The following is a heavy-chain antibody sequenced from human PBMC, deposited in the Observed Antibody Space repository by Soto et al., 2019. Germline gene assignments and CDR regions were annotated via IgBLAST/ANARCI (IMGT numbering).Heavy chain of an antibody. CDR3: AGHQPNHLGDWFDP. CDR1: GGSISSYY. Sequence: SETLSLTCTVSGGSISSYYWSWIRQPPGKGLEWIGYIHHSGSTNYNLSLKSRVTISVDTSKNQFSLRLSSVTAADTAVYYCAGHQPNHLGDWFDPWGQGFLVTVSS. J-gene: IGHJ5*02. V-gene: IGHV4-59*08. CDR2: IHHSGST. D-gene: IGHD3-10*01.